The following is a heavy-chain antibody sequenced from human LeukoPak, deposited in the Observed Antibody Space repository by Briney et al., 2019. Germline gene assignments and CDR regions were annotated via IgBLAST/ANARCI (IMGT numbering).Heavy chain of an antibody. V-gene: IGHV3-30-3*01. J-gene: IGHJ4*02. CDR2: ISYDGSNK. D-gene: IGHD3-10*01. CDR3: ARGLLLWSPVDF. CDR1: GFTFSSYA. Sequence: GGTLRLSCAASGFTFSSYAMHWVRQAPGKGLEWVAVISYDGSNKYYADSVKGRFTISRDNSKNTLYLQMNSLRAEDTAVYYCARGLLLWSPVDFWGQGTLVTVSS.